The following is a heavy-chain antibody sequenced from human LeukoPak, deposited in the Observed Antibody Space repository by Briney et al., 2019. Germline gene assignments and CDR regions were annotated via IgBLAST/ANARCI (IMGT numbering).Heavy chain of an antibody. V-gene: IGHV1-46*01. D-gene: IGHD2-21*02. CDR3: ARDSFGDLRTRFDY. Sequence: ASVKVSCKASGYTFTSYYMHWVRQAPGQGLEWMGIINPSGGSTSYAQKFRGRVTMTRDTSTSTVYMELNSLRSEDTAVYFCARDSFGDLRTRFDYWGQGTLVTVSS. J-gene: IGHJ4*02. CDR1: GYTFTSYY. CDR2: INPSGGST.